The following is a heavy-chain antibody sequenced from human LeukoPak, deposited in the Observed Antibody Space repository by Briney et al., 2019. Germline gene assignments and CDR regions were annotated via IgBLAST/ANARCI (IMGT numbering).Heavy chain of an antibody. Sequence: PGGSLRLSCAASGFTFSLYGMHWVRQAPGKGLEWVALISYDGSDKHYTDSVKGRFTISRDDSKNTLYLQMNSLRVEDTAVYYCAKGGPQQWLVAYWGQGTLVTVSS. D-gene: IGHD6-19*01. CDR1: GFTFSLYG. CDR3: AKGGPQQWLVAY. V-gene: IGHV3-30*18. CDR2: ISYDGSDK. J-gene: IGHJ4*02.